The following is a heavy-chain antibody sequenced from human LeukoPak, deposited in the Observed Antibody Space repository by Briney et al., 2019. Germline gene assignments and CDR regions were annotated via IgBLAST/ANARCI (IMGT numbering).Heavy chain of an antibody. J-gene: IGHJ6*02. CDR3: ARSSSGSYYNVRYYYYYYGMDV. Sequence: GESLKISCKGSGYSFTSYWIGWVRQMPGKGLEWMGIIYPCDSDTRYSPSFQGQVTISADKSISTSYLQWSSLKASDTAMYYCARSSSGSYYNVRYYYYYYGMDVWGQGTTVTVSS. D-gene: IGHD3-10*01. V-gene: IGHV5-51*01. CDR2: IYPCDSDT. CDR1: GYSFTSYW.